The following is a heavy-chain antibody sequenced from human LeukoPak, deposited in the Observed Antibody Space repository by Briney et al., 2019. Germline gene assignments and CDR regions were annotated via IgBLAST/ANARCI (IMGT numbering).Heavy chain of an antibody. J-gene: IGHJ5*02. Sequence: SETLSLTCAVSNGSISRGAYSWSWIRQPPGKGLEWIGYIYYSGSTYYNPSLKSRVTISVDTSKNQFSLKLSSVTAADTAVYYCARDTRRGYCSSTSCYTSWFDPWGQGTLVTVSS. CDR2: IYYSGST. D-gene: IGHD2-2*02. CDR1: NGSISRGAYS. CDR3: ARDTRRGYCSSTSCYTSWFDP. V-gene: IGHV4-30-2*01.